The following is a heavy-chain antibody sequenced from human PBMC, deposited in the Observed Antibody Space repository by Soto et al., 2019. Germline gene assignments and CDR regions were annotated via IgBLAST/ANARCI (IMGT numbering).Heavy chain of an antibody. CDR2: INHSGST. CDR3: ARERVARVVVPAATKGSPHHYLLAV. J-gene: IGHJ6*02. D-gene: IGHD2-2*01. Sequence: SETLSVPCAGYGGLFSGCYWSGSRQPPGKGLEWIGEINHSGSTNYNPSLKSRVTISVDTSKNQFSLKLSSVTAADTAVYYCARERVARVVVPAATKGSPHHYLLAVRAQGSTVPVS. V-gene: IGHV4-34*01. CDR1: GGLFSGCY.